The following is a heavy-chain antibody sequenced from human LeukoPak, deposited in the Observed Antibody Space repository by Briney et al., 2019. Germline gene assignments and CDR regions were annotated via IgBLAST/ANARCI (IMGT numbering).Heavy chain of an antibody. J-gene: IGHJ4*02. CDR1: GFTVSRSY. CDR3: ARDQNAFDY. V-gene: IGHV3-53*01. CDR2: IYSDGTT. Sequence: GGSLRLSCAASGFTVSRSYMNWVRRAPGKGLEWVSVIYSDGTTYYAESVKGRFTISRDNSKNTLYLQMNSLRVEDTAVYYCARDQNAFDYWGQGTLVTVSS.